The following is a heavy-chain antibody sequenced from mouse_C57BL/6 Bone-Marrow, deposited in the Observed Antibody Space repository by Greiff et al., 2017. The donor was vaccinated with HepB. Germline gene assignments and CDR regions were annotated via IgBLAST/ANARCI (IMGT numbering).Heavy chain of an antibody. J-gene: IGHJ2*01. CDR3: ASPDSSGYLDFDY. CDR1: GFNIKNTY. D-gene: IGHD3-2*02. V-gene: IGHV14-3*01. CDR2: IDPANGNT. Sequence: EVMLVESVAELVRPGASVKLSCTASGFNIKNTYMHWVKQRPEQGLEWIGRIDPANGNTKYAPKVQGKATITADTSSNTAYLQLSSLTSEDTAIYYCASPDSSGYLDFDYWGQGTTLTVSS.